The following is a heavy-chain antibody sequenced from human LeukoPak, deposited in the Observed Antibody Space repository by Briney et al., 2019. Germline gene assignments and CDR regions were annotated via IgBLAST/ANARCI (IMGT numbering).Heavy chain of an antibody. V-gene: IGHV4-34*01. D-gene: IGHD3/OR15-3a*01. J-gene: IGHJ4*02. CDR2: INHSGST. CDR1: GGSFSGYY. CDR3: ARGRGRSDC. Sequence: ETLSLTCAVYGGSFSGYYWSWIRQPPGKGLEWIGEINHSGSTNYNPSLKSRVTISVDTSKNQFSLKLSSVTAADTAVYYCARGRGRSDCWGQGTLVTVSS.